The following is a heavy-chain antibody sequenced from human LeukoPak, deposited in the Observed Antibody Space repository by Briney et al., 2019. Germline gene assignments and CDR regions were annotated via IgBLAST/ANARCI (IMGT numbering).Heavy chain of an antibody. CDR2: ISAYNGNT. CDR3: ARDTGGTAADAFDI. V-gene: IGHV1-18*01. D-gene: IGHD6-13*01. J-gene: IGHJ3*02. CDR1: GYTFTSYG. Sequence: GASVKVSCKASGYTFTSYGISWVRQAPGQGLEWMGWISAYNGNTNYAQKFQGRVTMTRDMSTSTVYMELSSLRSEDTAVYYCARDTGGTAADAFDIWGQGTMVTVSS.